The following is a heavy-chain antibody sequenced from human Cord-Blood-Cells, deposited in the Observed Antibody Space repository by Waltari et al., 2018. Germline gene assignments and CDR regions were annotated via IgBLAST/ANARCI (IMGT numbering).Heavy chain of an antibody. D-gene: IGHD6-6*01. V-gene: IGHV4-61*09. CDR3: ARETGYSSSFDY. J-gene: IGHJ4*02. CDR1: GGSISSGSYS. Sequence: QVQLQESGPGLVKPSQTLSLTCTVSGGSISSGSYSWSWIRQPAGKGLEWIGYIYTSGSTNYNPSLKSRVTISVDTSKNQFSLKLSSVTAADTAVYYCARETGYSSSFDYWGQGTLVTVSS. CDR2: IYTSGST.